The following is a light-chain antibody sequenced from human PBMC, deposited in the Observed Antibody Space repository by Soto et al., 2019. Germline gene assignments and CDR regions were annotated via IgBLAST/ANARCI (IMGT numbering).Light chain of an antibody. CDR1: SSNIGAGYD. Sequence: QSVLTQPPSVSGAPGQRVTISCTGGSSNIGAGYDVHWYQQLPGTAPKLLIYGNSNRPSGVPDRFSGSKSGTSASLAIAGLQADDESDYYCPSSGRSLSRVFGGGTKLTVL. CDR2: GNS. J-gene: IGLJ3*02. V-gene: IGLV1-40*01. CDR3: PSSGRSLSRV.